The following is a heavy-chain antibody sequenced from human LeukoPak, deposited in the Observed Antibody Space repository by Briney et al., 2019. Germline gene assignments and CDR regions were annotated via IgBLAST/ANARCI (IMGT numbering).Heavy chain of an antibody. Sequence: GGSLRLSCAASGFMFSSNWMSWVRLAPGKGLEWVANIKEDGTETYYVDSVKGRFTISRDNAKNSLYLQMNSLRVEDTAVCYCAKEGRSLQTYWGQGTLVTVSS. J-gene: IGHJ4*02. D-gene: IGHD5-24*01. CDR1: GFMFSSNW. V-gene: IGHV3-7*03. CDR3: AKEGRSLQTY. CDR2: IKEDGTET.